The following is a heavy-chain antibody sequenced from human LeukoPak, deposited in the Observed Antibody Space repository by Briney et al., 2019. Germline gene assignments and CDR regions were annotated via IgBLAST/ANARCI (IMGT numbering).Heavy chain of an antibody. CDR1: GFNFSSYS. V-gene: IGHV3-21*01. J-gene: IGHJ4*02. Sequence: PRGSLRLSCAASGFNFSSYSMNWVRQAPGKGLEWVSSISSSSSYIYYADSVKGRFTISRDNAKNSLYLQMNSLRAEDTAVYYCARVREQLADLDYWGQGTLVTVSS. CDR2: ISSSSSYI. D-gene: IGHD6-13*01. CDR3: ARVREQLADLDY.